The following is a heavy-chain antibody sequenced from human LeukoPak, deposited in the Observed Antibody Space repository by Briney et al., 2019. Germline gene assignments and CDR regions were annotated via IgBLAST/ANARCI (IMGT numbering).Heavy chain of an antibody. D-gene: IGHD6-19*01. CDR2: ISSSGSTI. CDR3: ARDLRFVAVTDSYYFDL. CDR1: GFTFGNYA. Sequence: PGGSLRLSCAASGFTFGNYAMNWVRQAPGKGLEWVSYISSSGSTIYYADSVRGRFTISRDNAKNSMYLQMISLRAEDTAVYYCARDLRFVAVTDSYYFDLWGRGTLVTVSS. J-gene: IGHJ2*01. V-gene: IGHV3-48*03.